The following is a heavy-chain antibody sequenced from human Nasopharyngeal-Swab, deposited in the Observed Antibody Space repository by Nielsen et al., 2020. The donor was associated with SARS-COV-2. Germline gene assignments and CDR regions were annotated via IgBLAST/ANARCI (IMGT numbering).Heavy chain of an antibody. Sequence: GSLRLSCTVSGGSISSSSYYWGWIRQPPGKGLEWIGSIYYSGSTYYNPSLKSRVTISVDTSKNQFSLKLSSVTAADTAVYYCARGPPYDFWSGYPHDAFDIWGQGTMVTVSS. D-gene: IGHD3-3*01. J-gene: IGHJ3*02. CDR1: GGSISSSSYY. V-gene: IGHV4-39*01. CDR2: IYYSGST. CDR3: ARGPPYDFWSGYPHDAFDI.